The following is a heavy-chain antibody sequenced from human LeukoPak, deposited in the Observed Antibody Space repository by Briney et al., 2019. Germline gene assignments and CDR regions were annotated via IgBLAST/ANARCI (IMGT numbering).Heavy chain of an antibody. D-gene: IGHD6-13*01. J-gene: IGHJ4*02. Sequence: SETLSLTCAVYGGSFSGYYWSWIRQPPGKGLEWIGEINHSGSTNYNPSLKSRVTISVDTSKNQFSLKLSSMTAADTAVYYCARPGGFSSSWYNYWGQGTLVTVSS. V-gene: IGHV4-34*01. CDR3: ARPGGFSSSWYNY. CDR1: GGSFSGYY. CDR2: INHSGST.